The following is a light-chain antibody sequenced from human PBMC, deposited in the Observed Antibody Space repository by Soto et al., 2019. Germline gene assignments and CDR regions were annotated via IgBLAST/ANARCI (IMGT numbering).Light chain of an antibody. CDR3: QQSFTTPYT. CDR1: QSINYY. V-gene: IGKV1-39*01. CDR2: TAA. J-gene: IGKJ2*01. Sequence: DIQMTQSPSSLSASIGDRVIITCRASQSINYYLNWYQQQPGKAPKLLVSTAASLRSGVPSSFSGSASGTDFALTISSLQPEDFATYYCQQSFTTPYTFGQGTKVDIK.